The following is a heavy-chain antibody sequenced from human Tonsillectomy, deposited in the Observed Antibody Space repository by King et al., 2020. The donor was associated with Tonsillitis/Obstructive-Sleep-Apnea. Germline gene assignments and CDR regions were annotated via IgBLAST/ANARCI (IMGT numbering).Heavy chain of an antibody. CDR1: GASISSYY. V-gene: IGHV4-59*01. CDR3: CTYSSGWYVPFDY. D-gene: IGHD6-19*01. CDR2: IYYSGST. J-gene: IGHJ4*02. Sequence: QLQESGPGLVKPSETLSLTCTVSGASISSYYWSWLRQPPGKGLEWIGNIYYSGSTNYNPSLKSRVTISEDTSENQFSLKLSSVTAADTAVYYCCTYSSGWYVPFDYWGQGTLVTVSS.